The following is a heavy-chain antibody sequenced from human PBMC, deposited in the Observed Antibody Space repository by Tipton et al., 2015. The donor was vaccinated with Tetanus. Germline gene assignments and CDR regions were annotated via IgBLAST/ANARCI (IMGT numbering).Heavy chain of an antibody. Sequence: SLRLSCAASGFIFSSYGIHWVRQAPGKGLEWLAVSWYDGTDKYYADSVKGRFTISRDNSKNTLYLQMNSLRAEDTALYYCAREADCSGGSCFSGGVDNWGPGTQVAVSS. V-gene: IGHV3-33*01. CDR2: SWYDGTDK. CDR1: GFIFSSYG. J-gene: IGHJ4*02. D-gene: IGHD2-15*01. CDR3: AREADCSGGSCFSGGVDN.